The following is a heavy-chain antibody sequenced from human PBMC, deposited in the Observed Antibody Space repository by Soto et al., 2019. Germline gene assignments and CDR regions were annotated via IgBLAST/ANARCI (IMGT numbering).Heavy chain of an antibody. J-gene: IGHJ5*02. CDR3: ARDQLWFGELAWFDP. V-gene: IGHV4-30-4*01. Sequence: QVQLQESGPGLVKPSQTLSLTCTVSGGSISSGDYYWSWIRQPPGKGLEWIGYIYYSGSTYYNPSLKSRVTRSVDTSKNQFSLKLSSVTAADTAVYYCARDQLWFGELAWFDPWGQGTLVTVSS. CDR2: IYYSGST. CDR1: GGSISSGDYY. D-gene: IGHD3-10*01.